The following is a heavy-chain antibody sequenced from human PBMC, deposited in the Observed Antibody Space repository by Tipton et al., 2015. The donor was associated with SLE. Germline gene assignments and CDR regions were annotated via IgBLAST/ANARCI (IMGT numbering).Heavy chain of an antibody. CDR1: GGSFRGYY. J-gene: IGHJ4*02. CDR3: ATPGYCRGGSCYPALGY. CDR2: INHRGST. Sequence: TLSLTCAVYGGSFRGYYWSWIRQPPGKGLEWIGEINHRGSTNYNPSLQSRVIISVDTSKNQFSLKLSSVTAADTAVYYCATPGYCRGGSCYPALGYWGQGTLVTVSS. D-gene: IGHD2-15*01. V-gene: IGHV4-34*01.